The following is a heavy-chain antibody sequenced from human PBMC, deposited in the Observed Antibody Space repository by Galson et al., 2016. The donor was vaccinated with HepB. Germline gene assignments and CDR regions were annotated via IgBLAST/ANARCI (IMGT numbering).Heavy chain of an antibody. V-gene: IGHV3-73*01. Sequence: SLRLSCAASGFTFSGSALHWVRQASGKGLEWVGRIRNKANGYATAQAASVKGRFTISRDDSKNTAYLQMNRLETEDTAVYYCTSPLRFFALVNYYSGMDVWGQGTTVTVSS. CDR2: IRNKANGYAT. D-gene: IGHD3-3*01. CDR1: GFTFSGSA. CDR3: TSPLRFFALVNYYSGMDV. J-gene: IGHJ6*02.